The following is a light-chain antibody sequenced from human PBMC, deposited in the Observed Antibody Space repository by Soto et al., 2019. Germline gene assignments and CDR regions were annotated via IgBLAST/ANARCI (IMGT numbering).Light chain of an antibody. CDR3: AAWEDSLSAVV. V-gene: IGLV1-47*01. Sequence: QSVLTQPPSASGTPGQRVTISCSGSSSNIGSNYVYWYQQFPGSAPNLLIYRNDQRPSGVPDRFSGSKAGTSASLAISGPRSEDEADYYCAAWEDSLSAVVFGGGTKLTVL. CDR2: RND. CDR1: SSNIGSNY. J-gene: IGLJ2*01.